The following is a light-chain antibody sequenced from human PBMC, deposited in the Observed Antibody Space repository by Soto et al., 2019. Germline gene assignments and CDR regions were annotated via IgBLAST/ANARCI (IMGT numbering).Light chain of an antibody. CDR2: DVS. J-gene: IGLJ1*01. CDR3: SSYTSSSTPYV. V-gene: IGLV2-14*01. Sequence: QSALTHPASVSGYPGQSITISCTGTSSDVGGYNYVSWYQQHPGKAPKLMIYDVSNRPSGVSNRFSGSKSGNTASLTISGLQAEDEADYYCSSYTSSSTPYVFGTGTKVTVL. CDR1: SSDVGGYNY.